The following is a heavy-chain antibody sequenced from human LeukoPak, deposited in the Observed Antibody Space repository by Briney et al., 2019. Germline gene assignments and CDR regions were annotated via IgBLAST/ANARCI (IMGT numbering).Heavy chain of an antibody. V-gene: IGHV4-30-2*01. Sequence: SQTLSLTCAVSGGSISSGGYSWSWIRQPPGKGLEWIGYIYQSGSTYYNPSLKSRVTISVDRSKNQFSLKLSSVTAADTAVYYCARVTMIVVVKNWGQGTLVTVSS. D-gene: IGHD3-22*01. CDR3: ARVTMIVVVKN. CDR2: IYQSGST. J-gene: IGHJ4*02. CDR1: GGSISSGGYS.